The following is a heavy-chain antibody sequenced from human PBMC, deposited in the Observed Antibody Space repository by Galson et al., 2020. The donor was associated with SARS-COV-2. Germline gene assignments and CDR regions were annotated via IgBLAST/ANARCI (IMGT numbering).Heavy chain of an antibody. CDR3: ARDVIVVVPAASVSYGMDV. Sequence: KIGESLKISCAASGFTFSSYSMNWVRQAPGKGLEWVSSISSSSSYIYYADSVKGRFTISRDNAKNSLYLQMNSLRAEDTAVYYCARDVIVVVPAASVSYGMDVWGQGTTVTVSS. CDR1: GFTFSSYS. CDR2: ISSSSSYI. V-gene: IGHV3-21*01. J-gene: IGHJ6*02. D-gene: IGHD2-2*01.